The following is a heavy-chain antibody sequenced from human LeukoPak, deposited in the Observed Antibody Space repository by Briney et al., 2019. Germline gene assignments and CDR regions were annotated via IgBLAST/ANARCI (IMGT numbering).Heavy chain of an antibody. CDR3: ARDQGSLTRSWYTGY. D-gene: IGHD6-13*01. Sequence: ASVKVSCKASGYTFTSYHIHWVRQAPGQGHEWMGRINPYSGDTNFAQKFQGRVTMTRDTSITTAYMDLSSLTPDDTAVYFCARDQGSLTRSWYTGYWGQGTQVTVSS. CDR2: INPYSGDT. J-gene: IGHJ4*02. V-gene: IGHV1-2*06. CDR1: GYTFTSYH.